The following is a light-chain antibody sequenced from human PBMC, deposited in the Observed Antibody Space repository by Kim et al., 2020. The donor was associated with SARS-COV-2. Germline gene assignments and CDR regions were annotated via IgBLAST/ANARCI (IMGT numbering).Light chain of an antibody. CDR1: GSNIGSNP. Sequence: QRVTIASSGEGSNIGSNPENCYQQVPGTAPKLLIHSTNQRPSGVPDLFSGSKSGTSASLAISGLQSADEADYYCATWGDSQNGWVFGGGTQLTVL. CDR3: ATWGDSQNGWV. V-gene: IGLV1-44*01. CDR2: STN. J-gene: IGLJ3*02.